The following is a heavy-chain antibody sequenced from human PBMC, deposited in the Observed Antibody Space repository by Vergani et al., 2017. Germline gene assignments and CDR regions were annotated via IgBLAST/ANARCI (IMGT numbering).Heavy chain of an antibody. D-gene: IGHD5-24*01. V-gene: IGHV3-33*08. Sequence: VQLLESGGGLVQPGGSLRLSCAASGFTVSSNYMSWVRQAPGKGLEWVSMTWYEGNNNYYADSVKGRFTISKDISKNTLYLQMNSLRGDDTAVYYCARETRDTPSSLDYWGQGTLVTVSS. J-gene: IGHJ4*02. CDR3: ARETRDTPSSLDY. CDR1: GFTVSSNY. CDR2: TWYEGNNN.